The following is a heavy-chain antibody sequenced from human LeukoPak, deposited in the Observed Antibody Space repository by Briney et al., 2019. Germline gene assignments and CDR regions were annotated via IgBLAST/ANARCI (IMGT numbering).Heavy chain of an antibody. J-gene: IGHJ3*02. CDR1: DDSISNNRYF. V-gene: IGHV4-39*07. CDR2: INYSGRT. D-gene: IGHD2-15*01. Sequence: SETLSLTCTISDDSISNNRYFWAWIRQPPGKGLEWIGSINYSGRTYYNPSLKSRLTMSVDTAKRQFSLKLISVTAADTALYYCARGYCSGGSCSHDAFDIWGQGTMVTVSS. CDR3: ARGYCSGGSCSHDAFDI.